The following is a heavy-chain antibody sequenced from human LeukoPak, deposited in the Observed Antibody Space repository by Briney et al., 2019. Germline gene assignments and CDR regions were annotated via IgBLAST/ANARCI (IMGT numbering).Heavy chain of an antibody. CDR1: GFTFNNFA. CDR3: ARGGRIDGYND. D-gene: IGHD3-16*01. CDR2: LSDNGVRT. J-gene: IGHJ4*02. V-gene: IGHV3-23*01. Sequence: PGGSLRLSCAASGFTFNNFAMTWVRQAPGKGLEWVATLSDNGVRTYHADSVKGQFTISRDNSKNTLYLQMNSLRAEDTAIYYCARGGRIDGYNDWGQGTLVTVSS.